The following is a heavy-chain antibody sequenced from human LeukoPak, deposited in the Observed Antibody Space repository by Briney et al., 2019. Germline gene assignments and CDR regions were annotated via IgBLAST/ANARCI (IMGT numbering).Heavy chain of an antibody. J-gene: IGHJ4*02. V-gene: IGHV1-2*02. CDR1: GYTFTGYF. Sequence: ASVKVSCKASGYTFTGYFIHWVRQAPGRGVEWMGWINPKSGGTNYAQKFQGRVTMTRDTSISTAYMELSGLRSDDTAVYYCARVRSLDYWGQGTLVTVSS. CDR3: ARVRSLDY. CDR2: INPKSGGT.